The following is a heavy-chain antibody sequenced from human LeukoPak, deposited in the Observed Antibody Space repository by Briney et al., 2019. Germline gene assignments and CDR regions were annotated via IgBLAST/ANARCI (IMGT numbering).Heavy chain of an antibody. J-gene: IGHJ4*02. D-gene: IGHD2-2*01. V-gene: IGHV4-59*01. CDR1: GGSISSYY. CDR2: IYYSGST. Sequence: SETLFLTCTVSGGSISSYYWSWIRQPPGKGLEWIGYIYYSGSTNYNPSLKSRVTISVDTSKNQFSLKLSSVTAADTAVYYCARGVRSSTSFDYWGRGTLVTVSS. CDR3: ARGVRSSTSFDY.